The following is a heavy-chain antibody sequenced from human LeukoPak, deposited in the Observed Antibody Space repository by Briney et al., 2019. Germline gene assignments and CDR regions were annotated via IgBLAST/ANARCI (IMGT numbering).Heavy chain of an antibody. Sequence: HPGGSLRLSCAASGFSFSSYGIHWVRQAPGKGLEWVAFIRYDGSNKYYADSVKGRYTISRDISKNTLYLQMNSLRAEDTAVYYCAKVASWVGGPNYSYYYMDVWGKGTTVTISS. CDR1: GFSFSSYG. D-gene: IGHD3-10*01. J-gene: IGHJ6*03. V-gene: IGHV3-30*02. CDR2: IRYDGSNK. CDR3: AKVASWVGGPNYSYYYMDV.